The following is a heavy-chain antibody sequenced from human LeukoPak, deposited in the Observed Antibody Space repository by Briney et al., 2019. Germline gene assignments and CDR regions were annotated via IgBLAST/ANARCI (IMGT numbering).Heavy chain of an antibody. CDR1: GFTLSNYW. D-gene: IGHD2-21*01. J-gene: IGHJ4*02. CDR3: AKDVNSYCRGDCPDY. Sequence: GGSLRLSCEVSGFTLSNYWMGWVRQAPGEGLQWVANIKTDGSEKYYVDSVKGRFTISRDNSKNTVSLEMNSLRAEDTAIYYCAKDVNSYCRGDCPDYWGQGTLVTVSS. CDR2: IKTDGSEK. V-gene: IGHV3-7*01.